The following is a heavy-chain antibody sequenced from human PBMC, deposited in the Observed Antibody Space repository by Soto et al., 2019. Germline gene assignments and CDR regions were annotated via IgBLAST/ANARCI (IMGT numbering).Heavy chain of an antibody. V-gene: IGHV3-48*03. J-gene: IGHJ4*02. Sequence: TVGSLRLSCAASGFTFSSYEMNWVRQAPGKGLEWVSYISSSGSTIYYADSVKGRFTISRDNAKNSLYLQMNSLRAEDTAVYYCARDSYYDSSGYYNGFDYWGQGTLVTVSS. CDR3: ARDSYYDSSGYYNGFDY. CDR1: GFTFSSYE. D-gene: IGHD3-22*01. CDR2: ISSSGSTI.